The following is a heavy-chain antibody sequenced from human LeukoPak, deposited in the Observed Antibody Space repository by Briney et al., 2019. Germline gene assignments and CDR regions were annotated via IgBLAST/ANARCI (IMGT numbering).Heavy chain of an antibody. J-gene: IGHJ5*02. V-gene: IGHV7-4-1*02. D-gene: IGHD2-21*01. CDR3: ARDGCRRAYCGGESWFDP. Sequence: PRASVKVSCKASGYTFTSYAMNWVRQPPGQGLEWMGWINPNTGSPKYAQGFTGRFVFSLDTSVSTAYLQISSLKAEDTAVYYCARDGCRRAYCGGESWFDPWGQGTLVTVSS. CDR2: INPNTGSP. CDR1: GYTFTSYA.